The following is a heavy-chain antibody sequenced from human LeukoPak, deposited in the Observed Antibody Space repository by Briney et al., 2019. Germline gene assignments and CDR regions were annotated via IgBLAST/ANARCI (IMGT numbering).Heavy chain of an antibody. J-gene: IGHJ4*02. Sequence: PGGSLRLSCAASGLTFDDRGMSWVRQAPGKGLEWVSGINWNGGSTAYADSVKGRFTISRDNAKESLYLQMNSLGGEDTALYYCAREYAALGFDIWGQGTLVTVSS. CDR3: AREYAALGFDI. CDR1: GLTFDDRG. D-gene: IGHD3-9*01. V-gene: IGHV3-20*04. CDR2: INWNGGST.